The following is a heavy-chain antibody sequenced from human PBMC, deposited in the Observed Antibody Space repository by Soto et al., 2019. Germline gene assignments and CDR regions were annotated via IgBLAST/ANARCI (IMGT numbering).Heavy chain of an antibody. CDR1: GGTFSSYA. J-gene: IGHJ5*02. Sequence: SVKVSCKASGGTFSSYAISWVRQAPGQGLEWMGGIIPIFGTANYAQKFQGRVTITADESTSTAYMELSSLRSEDTAVYYCARAAYCGGDCYSRFDPWGQGTLVTVSS. CDR3: ARAAYCGGDCYSRFDP. V-gene: IGHV1-69*13. CDR2: IIPIFGTA. D-gene: IGHD2-21*02.